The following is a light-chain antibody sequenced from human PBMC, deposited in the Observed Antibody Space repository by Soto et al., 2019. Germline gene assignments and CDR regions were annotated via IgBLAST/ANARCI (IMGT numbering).Light chain of an antibody. CDR3: AAWDDSLRGVV. J-gene: IGLJ2*01. Sequence: QSVLTQPPSASGAPGQRVTISCSGSSSNIGSNYVYWYEQLPGTAPKLLIYRNDQRPSGVPDRFARSKCGTSASLAISGLRSEDEDDYYCAAWDDSLRGVVFGGGTKLTVL. CDR1: SSNIGSNY. V-gene: IGLV1-47*01. CDR2: RND.